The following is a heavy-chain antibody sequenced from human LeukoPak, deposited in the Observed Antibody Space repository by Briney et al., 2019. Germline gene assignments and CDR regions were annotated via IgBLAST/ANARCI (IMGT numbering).Heavy chain of an antibody. J-gene: IGHJ4*02. Sequence: ASVKVSCKAPGYTFTTYYIHWVRQAPGQGLEWMGIINPTGGSTTYAQKFQGRVTMTRDTSTSTVFMELNSLRSEDTAVYYCALYRSTWYWGQGTLVTVSS. V-gene: IGHV1-46*01. CDR2: INPTGGST. CDR3: ALYRSTWY. D-gene: IGHD6-13*01. CDR1: GYTFTTYY.